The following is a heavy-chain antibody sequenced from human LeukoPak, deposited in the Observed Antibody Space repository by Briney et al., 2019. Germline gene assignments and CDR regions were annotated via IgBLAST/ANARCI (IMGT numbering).Heavy chain of an antibody. CDR2: ISAYNGNT. J-gene: IGHJ4*02. Sequence: ASVKVSCKASGGTFSSYAISRVRQAPGQGLEWMGWISAYNGNTNYAQKLQGRVTMTTDTSTSTAYMELRSLRSDDTAVYYCARTKRTLGYCTNGVCYPLFYWGQGTLVTVSS. D-gene: IGHD2-8*01. CDR3: ARTKRTLGYCTNGVCYPLFY. V-gene: IGHV1-18*01. CDR1: GGTFSSYA.